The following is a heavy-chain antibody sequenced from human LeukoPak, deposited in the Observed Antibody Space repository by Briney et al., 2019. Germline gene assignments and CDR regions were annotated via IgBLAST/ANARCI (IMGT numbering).Heavy chain of an antibody. CDR1: GFTFSSYG. V-gene: IGHV3-30*02. Sequence: GGSLRLSCAASGFTFSSYGMHWVRQAPGKGLEWVAFIQYDGSNKYYADSVKGRFTISRDNSKNTLYLQMNSLRAEDTAVYYCARGANYFDSWGQGTLVTVSS. CDR2: IQYDGSNK. CDR3: ARGANYFDS. J-gene: IGHJ4*02. D-gene: IGHD1-26*01.